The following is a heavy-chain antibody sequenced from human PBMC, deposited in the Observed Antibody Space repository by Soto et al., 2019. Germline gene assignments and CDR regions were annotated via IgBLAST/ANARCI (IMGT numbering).Heavy chain of an antibody. J-gene: IGHJ4*02. Sequence: EVQLLESGGGLVQPGGSLRLSCAASGFTFSDYAMTWVRQAPGKGLEWVSSISGGETTYYADSVRGRFTISRDISKNTLFLQMNSMRAKDTAVYYCANGDSEVYSNYFDYWGQGTLVTVSS. CDR1: GFTFSDYA. CDR3: ANGDSEVYSNYFDY. CDR2: ISGGETT. V-gene: IGHV3-23*01. D-gene: IGHD2-21*01.